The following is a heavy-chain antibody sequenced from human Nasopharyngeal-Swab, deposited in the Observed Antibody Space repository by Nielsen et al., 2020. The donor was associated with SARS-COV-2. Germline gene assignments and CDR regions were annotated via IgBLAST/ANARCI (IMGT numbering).Heavy chain of an antibody. D-gene: IGHD2-2*01. CDR2: INAGNGNT. V-gene: IGHV1-3*01. Sequence: ASVKVSCKASGYTFTSYAMHWVRQAPGQRLEWMGWINAGNGNTKYSQKFQGRVTITRDTSASTAYMELSSLRSEDTAVYYCARGLGYCSSTSCYYYYYGMDVWGQGTTVTVSS. CDR3: ARGLGYCSSTSCYYYYYGMDV. J-gene: IGHJ6*02. CDR1: GYTFTSYA.